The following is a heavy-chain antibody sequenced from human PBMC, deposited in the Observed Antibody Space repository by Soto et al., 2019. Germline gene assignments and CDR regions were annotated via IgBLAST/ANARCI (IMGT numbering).Heavy chain of an antibody. D-gene: IGHD3-10*01. J-gene: IGHJ5*02. CDR1: GGSFSGYY. CDR3: ARGYLVGFDP. CDR2: IDHSGSI. V-gene: IGHV4-34*01. Sequence: SETLSLTCAVYGGSFSGYYWSWIRQPPGKGLEWIGEIDHSGSINYNPSLKSRVTISVDTSKNQFSLKLSSVTAADTAVYYCARGYLVGFDPWGQGTLVTVSS.